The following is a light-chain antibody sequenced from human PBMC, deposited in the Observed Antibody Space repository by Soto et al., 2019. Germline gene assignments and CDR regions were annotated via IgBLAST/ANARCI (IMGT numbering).Light chain of an antibody. CDR3: QLLNTYPLT. Sequence: DIQLTQSPSFMSASVGDRVTITCRASQDISRYLAWYQQKPGQAPKLLIHVASTLQSGVPSRFSGSGSCTDFTLTISRLQPEDFATYYCQLLNTYPLTFGGGTKMEIK. V-gene: IGKV1-9*01. CDR2: VAS. CDR1: QDISRY. J-gene: IGKJ4*01.